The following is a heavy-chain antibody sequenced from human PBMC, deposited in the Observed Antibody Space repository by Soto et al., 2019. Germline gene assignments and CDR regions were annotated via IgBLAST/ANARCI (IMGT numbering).Heavy chain of an antibody. CDR2: ISYDGSNK. J-gene: IGHJ4*02. CDR3: CGITGPKGGYYFDY. D-gene: IGHD1-20*01. CDR1: GFTFSSYG. Sequence: GGSLRLSCAASGFTFSSYGMHWVRQAPGKGLEWVAVISYDGSNKYYADSVKGRFTISRDNSKNTLYLQMNSLRAEDTAVYYCCGITGPKGGYYFDYWGQGTLVTVSS. V-gene: IGHV3-30*03.